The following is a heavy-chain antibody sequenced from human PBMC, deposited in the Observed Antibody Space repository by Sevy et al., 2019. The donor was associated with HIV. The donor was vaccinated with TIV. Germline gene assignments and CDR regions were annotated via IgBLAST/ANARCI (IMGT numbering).Heavy chain of an antibody. D-gene: IGHD3-3*01. CDR3: ARGYDFWSDNCFDY. Sequence: GSLRLSCAASGFTFNFYWMNWVRQAPGKGLEWVANIKEDGREKYYVDSVKGRFTISRDNAENSLYLQMNSLRAEDTAVYYCARGYDFWSDNCFDYWGQGTLVTVSS. V-gene: IGHV3-7*03. CDR2: IKEDGREK. J-gene: IGHJ4*02. CDR1: GFTFNFYW.